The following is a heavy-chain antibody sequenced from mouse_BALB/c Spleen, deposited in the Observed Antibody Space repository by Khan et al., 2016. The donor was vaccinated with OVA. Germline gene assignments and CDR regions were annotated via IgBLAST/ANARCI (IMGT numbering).Heavy chain of an antibody. CDR2: IGSGGSYT. CDR1: GFSFSTYS. D-gene: IGHD1-1*01. CDR3: TRHRGYYGYNPYFDY. V-gene: IGHV5-6-4*01. Sequence: EVQLVESGGDLVRPGGSLKLSCAASGFSFSTYSMSWVRQTPEKRLEGVATIGSGGSYTSSPDSVKGRFTISRDNAKNTLYLQMSSLKSEDTAMYYCTRHRGYYGYNPYFDYWGQGTTLTVSS. J-gene: IGHJ2*01.